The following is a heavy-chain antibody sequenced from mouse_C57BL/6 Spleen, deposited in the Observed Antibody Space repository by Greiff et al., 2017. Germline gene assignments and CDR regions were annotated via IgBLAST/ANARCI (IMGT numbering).Heavy chain of an antibody. CDR3: AKMGDGCYPDY. D-gene: IGHD2-3*01. CDR2: IWRGGST. CDR1: GFSFTSYG. Sequence: VKLVESGPGLVQPSPSLSITCTVSGFSFTSYGVHWVRQSPGKGLEWLGVIWRGGSTDYNAAFMSRLSITKENSKSQVFFTMHSLPADDTAIYYCAKMGDGCYPDYWGQGTTLTVSS. J-gene: IGHJ2*01. V-gene: IGHV2-5*01.